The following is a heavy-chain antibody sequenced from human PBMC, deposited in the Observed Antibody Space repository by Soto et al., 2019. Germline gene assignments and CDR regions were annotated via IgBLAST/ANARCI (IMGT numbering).Heavy chain of an antibody. D-gene: IGHD1-26*01. CDR1: GGSISNFY. CDR2: ISGSGTT. V-gene: IGHV4-4*07. Sequence: SETLSLTCSVSGGSISNFYWSWIRQPAGKGLEWIGRISGSGTTNYNPSLKGRVTMSVDMSKASFSLKLSSVTAADTAVYYCARHRGSYYAYWGQGTLVTVSS. J-gene: IGHJ4*02. CDR3: ARHRGSYYAY.